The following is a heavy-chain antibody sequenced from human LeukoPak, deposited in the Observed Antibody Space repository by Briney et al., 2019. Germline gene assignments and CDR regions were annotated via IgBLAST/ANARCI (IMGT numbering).Heavy chain of an antibody. CDR2: IIPIFGTA. Sequence: ASVKVSCKAYGGTFSSYAISWVRQAPGQGLEWMGRIIPIFGTANYAQKFQGRVTITTDESTSTAYMELSSLRSEDTAVYYCARDIQDPRDYYDSSGYTLDYWGQGTLVTVSS. J-gene: IGHJ4*02. D-gene: IGHD3-22*01. CDR3: ARDIQDPRDYYDSSGYTLDY. CDR1: GGTFSSYA. V-gene: IGHV1-69*05.